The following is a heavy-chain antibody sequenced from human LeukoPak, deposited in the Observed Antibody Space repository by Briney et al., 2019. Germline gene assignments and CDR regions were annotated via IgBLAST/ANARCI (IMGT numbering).Heavy chain of an antibody. J-gene: IGHJ4*02. CDR3: ARDVRQDY. CDR1: GFTFSSYW. Sequence: GGSLRLSCAASGFTFSSYWMSWVRQAPGEGLEWVANIKQDGTEKYYVDSVKGRFSISRDNAKNSLYLQMNALRAEDTAVYYCARDVRQDYWGQGTLVTVST. V-gene: IGHV3-7*04. CDR2: IKQDGTEK.